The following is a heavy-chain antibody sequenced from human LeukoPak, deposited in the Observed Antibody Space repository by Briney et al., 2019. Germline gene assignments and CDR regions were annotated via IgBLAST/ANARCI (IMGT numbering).Heavy chain of an antibody. CDR2: IIPIFSTA. CDR1: GGTFSSYA. J-gene: IGHJ3*02. CDR3: ARGYCGGDCYPRRVVHDAFDI. V-gene: IGHV1-69*05. D-gene: IGHD2-21*02. Sequence: VASVKVSCKASGGTFSSYAISWVRQAPGQGLEWMVGIIPIFSTANYAQKFQGRVTITTDESTSTAYMELSSLRSEDTAVYYCARGYCGGDCYPRRVVHDAFDIWGQGTMVTVSS.